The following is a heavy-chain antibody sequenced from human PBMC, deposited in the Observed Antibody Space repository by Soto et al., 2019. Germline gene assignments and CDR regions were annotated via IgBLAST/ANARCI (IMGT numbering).Heavy chain of an antibody. D-gene: IGHD4-17*01. J-gene: IGHJ6*02. CDR1: GGSVSSGSYY. CDR2: IYYNGNT. Sequence: SETLSLTCTVSGGSVSSGSYYWSWIRQPPGKGLEWIGYIYYNGNTYYNPSLKSRLTMSLDTSQNQFSLHLSSVIAADSASYFCARATTVTSSFFYYGLDVWGQGTTVTVSS. CDR3: ARATTVTSSFFYYGLDV. V-gene: IGHV4-61*01.